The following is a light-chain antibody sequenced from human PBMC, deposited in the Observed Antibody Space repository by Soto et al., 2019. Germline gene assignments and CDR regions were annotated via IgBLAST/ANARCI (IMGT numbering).Light chain of an antibody. CDR1: QGISSY. Sequence: IQMTQSHSSVSASVGDRVTITCRASQGISSYLAWYQQKPGKAPKLLIYAASTLQSGVPSRFSGSGSGTDFTLTISCLQSEDLATYYCQQYYSYPWTFGQGTKVDIK. CDR2: AAS. V-gene: IGKV1-8*01. J-gene: IGKJ1*01. CDR3: QQYYSYPWT.